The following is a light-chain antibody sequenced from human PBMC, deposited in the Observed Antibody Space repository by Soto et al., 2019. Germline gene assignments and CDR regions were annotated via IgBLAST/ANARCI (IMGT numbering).Light chain of an antibody. Sequence: QSVLTQSPSASASLGASVKLTCTLSSGHSSYAIAWHQQQPEKGPRYLMKLNSDGSHSKGDGIPDRFSGSSSGAERYLTISSLQSEDEADYHCQTWGTGTWVFGGGTKLTVL. CDR2: LNSDGSH. CDR1: SGHSSYA. V-gene: IGLV4-69*01. J-gene: IGLJ3*02. CDR3: QTWGTGTWV.